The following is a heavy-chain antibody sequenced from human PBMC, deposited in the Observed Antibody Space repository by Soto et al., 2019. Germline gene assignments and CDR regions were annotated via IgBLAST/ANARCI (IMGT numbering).Heavy chain of an antibody. Sequence: GGSLRLSCAASGFTFSSYWMSWVRQAPGKGLEWVANIKQDGSEKYYVDSVKGRFTISRDNAKGSLYLQMNSLRAEDTAVYYCARDQFADVEATRKIWGSYRLRGPMYIHYFDYWGQGTLVTVSS. V-gene: IGHV3-7*01. J-gene: IGHJ4*02. CDR1: GFTFSSYW. CDR3: ARDQFADVEATRKIWGSYRLRGPMYIHYFDY. D-gene: IGHD3-16*02. CDR2: IKQDGSEK.